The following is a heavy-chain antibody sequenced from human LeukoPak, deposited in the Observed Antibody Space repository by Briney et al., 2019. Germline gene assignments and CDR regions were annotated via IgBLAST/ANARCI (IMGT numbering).Heavy chain of an antibody. CDR1: GGSISSYY. CDR2: IYYSGST. CDR3: ARGVSGRLRRAFDI. V-gene: IGHV4-59*01. J-gene: IGHJ3*02. D-gene: IGHD6-19*01. Sequence: QSLSLTCTVFGGSISSYYWSWVRQPPGRRVGRGGYIYYSGSTNYNPSLKSLVTISVDTCKNQFSRKLSSVTGADTAVYYCARGVSGRLRRAFDIWGQGPMVTVSS.